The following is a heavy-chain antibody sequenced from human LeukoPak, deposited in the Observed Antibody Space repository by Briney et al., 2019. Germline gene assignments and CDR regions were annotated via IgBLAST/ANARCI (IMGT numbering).Heavy chain of an antibody. CDR1: GFTFSGYA. CDR3: ERDSYENSFDD. CDR2: ISYDGSNQ. J-gene: IGHJ1*01. Sequence: PGGSLRLSCAASGFTFSGYAMDWVRQAPGKGLEWLGGISYDGSNQYYADSVKGRFTISRDNYKDTLYLQMSSLRAEDTAVYCWERDSYENSFDDWGKGILVTVSS. V-gene: IGHV3-30*15. D-gene: IGHD5/OR15-5a*01.